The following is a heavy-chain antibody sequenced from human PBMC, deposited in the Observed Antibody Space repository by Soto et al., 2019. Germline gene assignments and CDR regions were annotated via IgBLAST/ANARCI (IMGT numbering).Heavy chain of an antibody. CDR2: IKSKTDGGTT. Sequence: NPGGSLRLSCAASGFTFSNPWMSWVRQAPGKGLEWVGRIKSKTDGGTTDYAETVKGRFTISRDDSKNTLYLQMNSLKTEDTAVYYCTTDGKLRYFDWLNYYSCGMDVWGQGTPVTVSS. D-gene: IGHD3-9*01. CDR1: GFTFSNPW. J-gene: IGHJ6*02. V-gene: IGHV3-15*01. CDR3: TTDGKLRYFDWLNYYSCGMDV.